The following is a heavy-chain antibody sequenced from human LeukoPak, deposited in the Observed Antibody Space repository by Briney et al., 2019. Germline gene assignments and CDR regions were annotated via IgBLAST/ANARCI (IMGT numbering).Heavy chain of an antibody. J-gene: IGHJ4*02. V-gene: IGHV1-8*01. D-gene: IGHD3-10*01. CDR3: ARVYDSGSYSCPH. Sequence: GASVKVSCKASGNTFTNNGISWVRQAPGQGLEWMGWMNPSSGNTGYAQKFQGRVTMTRNTSISTAYMELSSLRSEDTAVYYCARVYDSGSYSCPHWGQGTLVTVSS. CDR2: MNPSSGNT. CDR1: GNTFTNNG.